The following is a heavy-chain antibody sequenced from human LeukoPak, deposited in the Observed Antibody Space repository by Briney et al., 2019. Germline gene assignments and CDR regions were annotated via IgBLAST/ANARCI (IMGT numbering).Heavy chain of an antibody. J-gene: IGHJ4*02. Sequence: GGSLRLSCAASGFTFSSYSINWVRQAPGKGLEWVSSISSSSSYIYYADSVKGRFTISRDNAKSSLYLQMNSLRAEDTAVYYCARDKWTTVTTHWGQGTLVTVSS. D-gene: IGHD4-17*01. CDR2: ISSSSSYI. CDR1: GFTFSSYS. CDR3: ARDKWTTVTTH. V-gene: IGHV3-21*01.